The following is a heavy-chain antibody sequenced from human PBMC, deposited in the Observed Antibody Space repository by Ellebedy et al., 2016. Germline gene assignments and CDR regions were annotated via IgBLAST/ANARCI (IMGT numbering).Heavy chain of an antibody. Sequence: GSLRLSXAVYGGSFSGYYWSWIRQPPGKGLEWIGEINHSGSTNYNPSLKSRVTISVDTSKNQFSLKLSSVTAADTAVYYCARAGGFTMVRGFIRDFDYWGQGTLVTVSS. V-gene: IGHV4-34*01. D-gene: IGHD3-10*01. J-gene: IGHJ4*02. CDR2: INHSGST. CDR3: ARAGGFTMVRGFIRDFDY. CDR1: GGSFSGYY.